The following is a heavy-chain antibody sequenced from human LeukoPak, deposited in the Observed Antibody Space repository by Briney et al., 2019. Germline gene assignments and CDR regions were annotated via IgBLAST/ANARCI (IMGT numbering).Heavy chain of an antibody. D-gene: IGHD4-23*01. CDR3: TTYPLTTVVTPVDY. Sequence: GGSLRLSCAASGFTFSNAWMSWVRQAPGKGLEWVGRIKSKTDGGTTDYAAPVKGRFTISRDDSKNTLYLQMNSLKTEDTAVYYCTTYPLTTVVTPVDYWGQGTLVTVSS. CDR1: GFTFSNAW. J-gene: IGHJ4*02. V-gene: IGHV3-15*01. CDR2: IKSKTDGGTT.